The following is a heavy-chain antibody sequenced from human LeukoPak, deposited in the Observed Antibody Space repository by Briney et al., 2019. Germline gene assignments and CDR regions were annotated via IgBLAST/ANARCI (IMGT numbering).Heavy chain of an antibody. J-gene: IGHJ5*02. CDR2: MHYRGTT. CDR3: ARDPVVRGVITDQYNWFDP. D-gene: IGHD3-10*01. CDR1: GVSISSSNNF. V-gene: IGHV4-39*02. Sequence: SETLSLTCTVSGVSISSSNNFWGWIRQPPGKGLEWIGSMHYRGTTYYIPSLKSRVTISVDTSKNQFSLKLSSVTAADTAVYYCARDPVVRGVITDQYNWFDPWGQGTLVTVSS.